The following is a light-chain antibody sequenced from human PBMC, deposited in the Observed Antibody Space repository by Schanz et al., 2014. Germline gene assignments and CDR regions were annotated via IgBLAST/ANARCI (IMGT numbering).Light chain of an antibody. CDR3: QQYGSSPSYT. J-gene: IGKJ2*01. CDR1: QSVSND. V-gene: IGKV3-20*01. CDR2: GAS. Sequence: EIVMTQSPATLSVSPGERATLSCRASQSVSNDLAWYQQIPGQAPRLLIYGASIRAAGIPARFSGSGSGTDFTLTISRLEPEDFAVYYCQQYGSSPSYTFGQGTKLEIK.